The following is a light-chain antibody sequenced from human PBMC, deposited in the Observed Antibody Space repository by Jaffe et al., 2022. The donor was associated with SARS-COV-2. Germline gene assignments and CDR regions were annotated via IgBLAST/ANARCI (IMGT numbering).Light chain of an antibody. CDR1: SSDVGGYNY. J-gene: IGLJ2*01. V-gene: IGLV2-14*01. Sequence: QSALTQPASVSGSPGQSITISCTGTSSDVGGYNYVSWYQHHPGKAPKLIIYEVRNRPSGVPDRFSGSKSGNTASLTISGLQAEDEADYYCTSYAGTTTYVVFGGGTKLTVL. CDR2: EVR. CDR3: TSYAGTTTYVV.